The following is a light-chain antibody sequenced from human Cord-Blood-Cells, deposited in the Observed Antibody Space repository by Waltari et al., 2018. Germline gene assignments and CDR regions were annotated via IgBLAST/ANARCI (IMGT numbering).Light chain of an antibody. CDR3: QAWDSSTAV. Sequence: SYELTQPPSVSVSPGQTASITCSGDKLGDKYACWSQQKPGQSPVLVIYQDGTRPSGMPERFSGSNSGNTATLTISGTQAMDEADYYCQAWDSSTAVFGGGTKLTVL. V-gene: IGLV3-1*01. CDR1: KLGDKY. CDR2: QDG. J-gene: IGLJ3*02.